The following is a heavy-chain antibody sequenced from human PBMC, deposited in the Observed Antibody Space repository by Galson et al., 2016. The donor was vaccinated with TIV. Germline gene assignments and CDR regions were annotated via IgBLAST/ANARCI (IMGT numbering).Heavy chain of an antibody. J-gene: IGHJ4*02. V-gene: IGHV3-30*04. D-gene: IGHD3-22*01. CDR3: ARDSGYDSIGYSPSGY. Sequence: SLRLSCAAPGFTLSAYPMHWVRQAPGKGLEWVAVISYDGSLKYYAASVKGRFTIAKDNSKNTLYLQMNSLRAEDTASYYCARDSGYDSIGYSPSGYWGQGTLVTVSS. CDR2: ISYDGSLK. CDR1: GFTLSAYP.